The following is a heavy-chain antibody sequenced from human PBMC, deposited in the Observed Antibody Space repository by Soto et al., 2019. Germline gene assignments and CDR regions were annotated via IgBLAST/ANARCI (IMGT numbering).Heavy chain of an antibody. D-gene: IGHD6-13*01. CDR3: ARWYSSSPYWYFDL. Sequence: VQLVESGGGLVQPGGSLRLSCAASGFTFSSYDMHWVRQATGKGLEWVSAIGIAGDTYYPGSVKGRFTISRENAKNSLYLQMNSLRAEDTAVYYCARWYSSSPYWYFDLWGRGTLVTVSS. CDR1: GFTFSSYD. CDR2: IGIAGDT. V-gene: IGHV3-13*01. J-gene: IGHJ2*01.